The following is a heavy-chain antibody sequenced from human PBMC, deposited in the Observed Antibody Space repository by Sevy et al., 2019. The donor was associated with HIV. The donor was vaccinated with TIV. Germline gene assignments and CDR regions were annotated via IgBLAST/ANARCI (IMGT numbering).Heavy chain of an antibody. J-gene: IGHJ6*02. D-gene: IGHD1-26*01. CDR2: IYLSGST. CDR3: ARDLGRTRYYGMDV. Sequence: SETLSLTCAVSGGSISSSNWWSWVRQPPGKGLEWIGEIYLSGSTNYNPSLKSRVTISVDKSKNQFSLKLSSVTAAETSVYYCARDLGRTRYYGMDVWGQGTTVTVSS. V-gene: IGHV4-4*02. CDR1: GGSISSSNW.